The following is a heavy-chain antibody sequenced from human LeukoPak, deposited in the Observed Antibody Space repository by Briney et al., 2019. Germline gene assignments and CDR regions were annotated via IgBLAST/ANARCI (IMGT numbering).Heavy chain of an antibody. CDR3: ARGPPDSSGYRLFDY. J-gene: IGHJ4*02. CDR1: GYTFTSYA. Sequence: GASVKVSCKASGYTFTSYAMHWVRQAPGQRLEWMGWINAGNGNTKYSQKFQGRVTITRDTSASTAYMELSSLRSEDTAVYYCARGPPDSSGYRLFDYWGQGTLVTVSS. V-gene: IGHV1-3*01. CDR2: INAGNGNT. D-gene: IGHD3-22*01.